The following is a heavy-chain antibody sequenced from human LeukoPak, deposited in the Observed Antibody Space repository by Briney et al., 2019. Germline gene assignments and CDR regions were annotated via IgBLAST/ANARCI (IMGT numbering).Heavy chain of an antibody. CDR1: GFTVSSNY. D-gene: IGHD1-1*01. J-gene: IGHJ6*02. CDR3: AREVLKGTYYYYYGMDV. CDR2: IWYDGSNK. V-gene: IGHV3-33*08. Sequence: GGSLRLSCAASGFTVSSNYMSWVRQAPGKGLEWVAVIWYDGSNKYYADSVKGRFTISRDNSKNTLYLQMNSLRAEDTAVYYCAREVLKGTYYYYYGMDVWGQGTTVTVSS.